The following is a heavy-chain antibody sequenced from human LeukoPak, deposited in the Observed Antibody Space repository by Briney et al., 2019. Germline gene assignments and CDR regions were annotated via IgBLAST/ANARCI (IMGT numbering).Heavy chain of an antibody. V-gene: IGHV3-23*01. CDR2: ISGSGDST. Sequence: GGSLRLSCAASGFTFSSYVMSWVRQAPGKGLEWVSGISGSGDSTYYADFVKGRFTISRDNSKNALYLRMNSLRAEDTAVYYCAKDKRMDVWGLGTTVTVSS. J-gene: IGHJ6*02. CDR1: GFTFSSYV. CDR3: AKDKRMDV.